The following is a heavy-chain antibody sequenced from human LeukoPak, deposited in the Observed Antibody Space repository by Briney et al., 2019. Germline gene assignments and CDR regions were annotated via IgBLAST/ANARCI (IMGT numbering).Heavy chain of an antibody. D-gene: IGHD1/OR15-1a*01. CDR3: ARDPNRHGIDF. CDR1: GFTFSDHY. J-gene: IGHJ4*02. CDR2: ISGTSSTI. V-gene: IGHV3-11*04. Sequence: GGSLRLSCAASGFTFSDHYMTWIRQAPGKGLEWVSYISGTSSTIYYADSVKGRFTISRDNTKKSLYLQMNSLRAEDTAVYYCARDPNRHGIDFWGQGTLVTVSS.